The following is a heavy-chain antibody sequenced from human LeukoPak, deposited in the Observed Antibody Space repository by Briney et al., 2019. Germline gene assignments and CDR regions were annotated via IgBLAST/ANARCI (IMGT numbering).Heavy chain of an antibody. CDR1: GGSISSYY. Sequence: PSETLSLTCTVSGGSISSYYWSWIRQPPGKGLEWIGYIYYSGSTYYNPSLKSRVTISVDTSKNQFSLKLSSVTAADTAVYYCARDRYDSSGYYPSLYFDYWGQGTLVTVSS. D-gene: IGHD3-22*01. CDR2: IYYSGST. CDR3: ARDRYDSSGYYPSLYFDY. J-gene: IGHJ4*02. V-gene: IGHV4-59*12.